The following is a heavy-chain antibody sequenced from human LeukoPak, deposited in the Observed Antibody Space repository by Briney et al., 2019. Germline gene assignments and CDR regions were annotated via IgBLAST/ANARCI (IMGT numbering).Heavy chain of an antibody. J-gene: IGHJ6*02. V-gene: IGHV3-48*03. CDR3: ARDAYYYDSSGYYMGYYYGMDV. Sequence: GGSLRLSCVVSGVTFNSYAMNWVRQAPGKGLEWISGISGTGSSKYYADSVKGRFTISRDNAKNSLYLQMNSLRAEDTAVYYCARDAYYYDSSGYYMGYYYGMDVWGQGTTVTVSS. CDR2: ISGTGSSK. CDR1: GVTFNSYA. D-gene: IGHD3-22*01.